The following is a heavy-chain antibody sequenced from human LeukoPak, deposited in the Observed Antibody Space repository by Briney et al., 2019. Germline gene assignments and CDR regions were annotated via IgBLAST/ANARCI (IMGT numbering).Heavy chain of an antibody. D-gene: IGHD2-2*01. J-gene: IGHJ4*02. V-gene: IGHV1-24*01. CDR2: FDPEDGET. Sequence: AAVQVSRKVSRYTLPELSMHWVGQAPGKGLEWMGGFDPEDGETIYAQKFQGRDTMTRDTSTSTVYMDLNSLRSEDTAVYACARSIRGCSSTPCYEDYWGQGTLVTVSS. CDR1: RYTLPELS. CDR3: ARSIRGCSSTPCYEDY.